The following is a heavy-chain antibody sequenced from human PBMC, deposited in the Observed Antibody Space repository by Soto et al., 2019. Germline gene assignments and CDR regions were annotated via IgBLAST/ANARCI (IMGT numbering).Heavy chain of an antibody. CDR2: IYPGDSDI. J-gene: IGHJ6*02. CDR3: ARLRGSPSGMDV. Sequence: GESLKISCKGSGFSFTTYWIAWVRQMPGKGLEWMGIIYPGDSDIRYSPSFQGQVSISADRSITTAYLQWSSLKASDTAIYYCARLRGSPSGMDVWGLGTTVTVSS. CDR1: GFSFTTYW. D-gene: IGHD6-6*01. V-gene: IGHV5-51*01.